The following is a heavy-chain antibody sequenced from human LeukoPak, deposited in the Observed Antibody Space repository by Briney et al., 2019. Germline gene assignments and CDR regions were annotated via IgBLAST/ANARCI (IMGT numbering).Heavy chain of an antibody. J-gene: IGHJ4*02. V-gene: IGHV4-34*01. D-gene: IGHD4-23*01. Sequence: PSETLSLTCAVYGGSFSGYYWSWIRQPPGKGLEWTGEINHSGSTNYNPSLKSRVTISVDTSKNQFSLKLSSVTAADTAVYYCARDMARGNLDYWGQGTLVTVSS. CDR1: GGSFSGYY. CDR2: INHSGST. CDR3: ARDMARGNLDY.